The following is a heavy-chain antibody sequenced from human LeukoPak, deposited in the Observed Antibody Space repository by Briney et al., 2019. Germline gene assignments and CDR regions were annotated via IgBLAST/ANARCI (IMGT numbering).Heavy chain of an antibody. D-gene: IGHD3-22*01. V-gene: IGHV4-4*02. CDR2: IYHSGST. J-gene: IGHJ4*02. Sequence: SGTLSLTCAVSGGSISSSNWWSWVRQPPGKGLEWIGSIYHSGSTYYNPSLKSRVTISVDTSKNQFSLKLSSVIAADTAVYYCARVGGGYISDYFDYWGQGTLVTVSS. CDR1: GGSISSSNW. CDR3: ARVGGGYISDYFDY.